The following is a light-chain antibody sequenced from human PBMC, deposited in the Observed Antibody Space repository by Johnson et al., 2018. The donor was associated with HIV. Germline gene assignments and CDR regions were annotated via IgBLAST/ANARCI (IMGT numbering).Light chain of an antibody. V-gene: IGLV1-51*01. Sequence: QSVLTQPPSVSAAPGQKVTISCSGSSSNIGNNYVSWYQQLPGTAPKLLIYDNNKRPSGIPDRFSGSKSGTSATLGITGLQTGDAADYYCGTWDSSLSAGPYVFGTGTKVTVL. CDR2: DNN. J-gene: IGLJ1*01. CDR3: GTWDSSLSAGPYV. CDR1: SSNIGNNY.